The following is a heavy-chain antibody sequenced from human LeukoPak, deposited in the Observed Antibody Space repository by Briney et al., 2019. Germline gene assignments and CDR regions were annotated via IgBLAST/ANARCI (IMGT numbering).Heavy chain of an antibody. J-gene: IGHJ3*02. V-gene: IGHV1-2*02. CDR2: INPNSGGT. CDR3: AREYYDSSGSHAFDI. Sequence: ASVTVSCKASGYTFTGYYMHWVRQATGQGLEWMGWINPNSGGTNYAQKFQGRVTMTRDTSISTAYMELSRLRSDDTAEYYCAREYYDSSGSHAFDIWGQGTMVTVSS. CDR1: GYTFTGYY. D-gene: IGHD3-22*01.